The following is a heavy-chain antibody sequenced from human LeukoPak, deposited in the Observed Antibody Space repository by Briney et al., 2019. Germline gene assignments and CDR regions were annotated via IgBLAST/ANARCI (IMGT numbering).Heavy chain of an antibody. V-gene: IGHV4-34*01. J-gene: IGHJ6*03. D-gene: IGHD3-10*01. CDR3: ARNTYYYGSGLGYYMDV. CDR1: GGSFSGYY. CDR2: IYYSGST. Sequence: PSETLSLTCAVYGGSFSGYYWSWIRQPPGKGLEWIGSIYYSGSTYYNPSLKSRVTISVDTSKNQFSLKLSSVTAADTAVYYCARNTYYYGSGLGYYMDVWGKGTTVTVSS.